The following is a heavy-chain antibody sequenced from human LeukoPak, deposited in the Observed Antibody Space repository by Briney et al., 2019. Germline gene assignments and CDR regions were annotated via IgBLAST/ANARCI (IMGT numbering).Heavy chain of an antibody. CDR1: GGSISSGGYY. V-gene: IGHV4-39*01. D-gene: IGHD3-3*01. Sequence: SETLSLTCTVSGGSISSGGYYWSWIRQPPGKGLEWIGSIYDTGSTFYNPSLKSRVIISVDTSKNQFSLKLSSVTAADTAVYYCQSRFLEWLLDYWGQGTLVTVSS. J-gene: IGHJ4*02. CDR2: IYDTGST. CDR3: QSRFLEWLLDY.